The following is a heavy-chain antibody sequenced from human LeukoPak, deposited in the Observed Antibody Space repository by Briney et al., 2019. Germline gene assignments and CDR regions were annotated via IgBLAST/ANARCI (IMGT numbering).Heavy chain of an antibody. Sequence: GGSLRLSCAASGFSLTTYGTHWLRQAPGKGLEWVAVIWYDGSKKFYGDSVKGRFTVSRDTSVNTMYLQMNTLRAEDTAVYYCARDGGSGIDYWGQGTLVTVYS. CDR1: GFSLTTYG. CDR2: IWYDGSKK. CDR3: ARDGGSGIDY. D-gene: IGHD3-10*01. V-gene: IGHV3-33*01. J-gene: IGHJ4*02.